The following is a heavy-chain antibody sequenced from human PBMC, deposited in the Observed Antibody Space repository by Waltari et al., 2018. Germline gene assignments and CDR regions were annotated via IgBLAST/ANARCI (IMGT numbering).Heavy chain of an antibody. V-gene: IGHV4-61*02. CDR1: GGSISSGRYY. CDR2: IDTSGST. CDR3: ARDPPQLADAFDI. D-gene: IGHD3-10*01. Sequence: QVQLQESGPGLVKPSEPLSLTCSVSGGSISSGRYYWTWIRQPAGKALEWIGRIDTSGSTNYNPPLRSRLTISVDTSNNQFSLKLSSVTAADTAVYYCARDPPQLADAFDIWGQGTMVTVSS. J-gene: IGHJ3*02.